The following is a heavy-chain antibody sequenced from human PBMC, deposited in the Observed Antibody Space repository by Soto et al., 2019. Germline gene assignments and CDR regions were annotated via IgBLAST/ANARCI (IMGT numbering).Heavy chain of an antibody. V-gene: IGHV1-18*01. Sequence: ASVKVSCKASGYTFTSYGISWVRQAPGQGLEWMGWISAYNGNTNYAQKLQGRVTMTTDTSTSTAYMELRSLRSDDTAVYYCAKVSSRYGSAHYYFDYWGQGTLVTVSS. CDR3: AKVSSRYGSAHYYFDY. D-gene: IGHD3-10*01. CDR2: ISAYNGNT. CDR1: GYTFTSYG. J-gene: IGHJ4*02.